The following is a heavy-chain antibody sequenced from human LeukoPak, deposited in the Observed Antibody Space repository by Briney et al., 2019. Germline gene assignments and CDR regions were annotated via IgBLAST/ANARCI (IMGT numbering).Heavy chain of an antibody. D-gene: IGHD2/OR15-2a*01. CDR1: GFTFSSYP. J-gene: IGHJ3*01. CDR3: AGETMERIFAFDV. V-gene: IGHV3-30-3*01. CDR2: ILAGGNSK. Sequence: GGSLRLSCAASGFTFSSYPMHWVRQAPGKGLEWVAAILAGGNSKYYADSVRGRLTISRDNSKNSLYMQMDSLRDEDTAVYYCAGETMERIFAFDVWGQGTMVAVSS.